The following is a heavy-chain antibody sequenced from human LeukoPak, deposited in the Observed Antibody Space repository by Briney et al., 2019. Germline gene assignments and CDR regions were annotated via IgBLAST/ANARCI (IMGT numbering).Heavy chain of an antibody. J-gene: IGHJ4*02. D-gene: IGHD5-18*01. V-gene: IGHV4-59*01. CDR1: GGSISSYY. CDR3: ARVQYSYGAASFDY. Sequence: SETLSLTCTVSGGSISSYYWSWIRQPPGKGLEWIGYIYYSGSTNYNPSLKSRVTLSVDTSKNQSSLKLSSVTAADTAVYYCARVQYSYGAASFDYWGQGTLVTVSS. CDR2: IYYSGST.